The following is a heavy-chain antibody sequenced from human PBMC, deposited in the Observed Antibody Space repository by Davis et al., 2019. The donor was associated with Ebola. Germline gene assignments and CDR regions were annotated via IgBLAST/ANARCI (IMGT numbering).Heavy chain of an antibody. CDR2: IGGVGGST. V-gene: IGHV3-43*02. CDR3: AKDIGEELIYYFDY. CDR1: ESTFVDYP. Sequence: GESLKISCAASESTFVDYPMHWFRQAPGKGLEWVPLIGGVGGSTYYADSVKGRFTISRDNSKNSLYLQMNSLRTEDTALYYCAKDIGEELIYYFDYWGQGTLVTVSS. J-gene: IGHJ4*02. D-gene: IGHD1-7*01.